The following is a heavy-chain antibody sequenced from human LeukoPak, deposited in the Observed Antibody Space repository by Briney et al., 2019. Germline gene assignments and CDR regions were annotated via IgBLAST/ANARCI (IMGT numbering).Heavy chain of an antibody. CDR3: AKDSSTWGNLAGHFDS. CDR2: FYASGTT. CDR1: GGSIVSHY. D-gene: IGHD6-13*01. J-gene: IGHJ4*02. Sequence: PSETLSLICTVSGGSIVSHYWNWIRQPAGRGLEWLGRFYASGTTNTSPSLKNRVTMSVDTSKNQFSLKLSSVTAADTAVYYCAKDSSTWGNLAGHFDSWGQGTLVTVSS. V-gene: IGHV4-4*07.